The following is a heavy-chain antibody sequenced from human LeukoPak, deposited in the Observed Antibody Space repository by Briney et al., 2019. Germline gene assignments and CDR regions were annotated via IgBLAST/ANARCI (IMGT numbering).Heavy chain of an antibody. Sequence: GGSLRLSCAASGFTFSSYAMSWVRQAPGKGLEWVSAISGSDGRLFYADSVKGRFTISRDNSKNTLYLQMNSLRAEDTAVYYCAAYGSSPFRYDAFDIWGQGTMVTVSS. V-gene: IGHV3-23*01. D-gene: IGHD6-6*01. CDR1: GFTFSSYA. CDR3: AAYGSSPFRYDAFDI. CDR2: ISGSDGRL. J-gene: IGHJ3*02.